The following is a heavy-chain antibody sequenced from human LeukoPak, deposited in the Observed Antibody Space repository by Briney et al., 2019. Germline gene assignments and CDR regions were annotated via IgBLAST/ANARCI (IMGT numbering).Heavy chain of an antibody. CDR3: AKSDPGHFDY. V-gene: IGHV3-30*04. CDR1: GFTFSAYA. CDR2: ISPAENKN. D-gene: IGHD3-10*01. Sequence: GGSLRLSCAASGFTFSAYAMHWFRQAPGKGLEWLAVISPAENKNNHADSAKGRFTISRDNSKDTLYLQMNSLRPEDTAVYYCAKSDPGHFDYWGQGTLVTVSS. J-gene: IGHJ4*02.